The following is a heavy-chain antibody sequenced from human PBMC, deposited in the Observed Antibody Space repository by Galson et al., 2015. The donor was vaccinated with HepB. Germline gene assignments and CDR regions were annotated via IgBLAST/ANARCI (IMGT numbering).Heavy chain of an antibody. CDR1: GFTFSSYS. V-gene: IGHV3-48*04. CDR3: AMNGDSSSWYGSMAGYYYGMDV. Sequence: SLRLSCAASGFTFSSYSMNWVRQAPGKGLEWVSYISSSSSTIYYADSVKGRFTISRDNAKNSLYLQMNSLRAEDTAVYYCAMNGDSSSWYGSMAGYYYGMDVWGQGTTVTVSS. D-gene: IGHD6-13*01. J-gene: IGHJ6*02. CDR2: ISSSSSTI.